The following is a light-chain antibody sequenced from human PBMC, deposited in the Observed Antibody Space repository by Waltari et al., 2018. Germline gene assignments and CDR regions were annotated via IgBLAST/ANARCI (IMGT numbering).Light chain of an antibody. CDR1: SSDVGGYNY. CDR3: CSFAGSPYV. CDR2: EVS. J-gene: IGLJ1*01. V-gene: IGLV2-11*01. Sequence: QSALTQPRSVSGSPGQSVTISCTGTSSDVGGYNYVSWYQQHPGKAPKLMIYEVSKRPSRVPDRFSASKSGNTASLTISGLQTEDEADYYCCSFAGSPYVFGPGTKVTVL.